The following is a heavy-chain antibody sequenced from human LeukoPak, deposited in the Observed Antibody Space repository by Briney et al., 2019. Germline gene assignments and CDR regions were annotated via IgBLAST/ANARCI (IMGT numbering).Heavy chain of an antibody. CDR3: ARDGRDYGEEVFDY. J-gene: IGHJ4*02. V-gene: IGHV3-48*04. CDR1: GFTFSSYS. D-gene: IGHD4-17*01. Sequence: GGSLRLSCAASGFTFSSYSMNWVRQAPGKGLEWVSYISSSSAIYYADSVKGRFTISRDNAKNSLYLQMDSLRAEDTAVYYCARDGRDYGEEVFDYWGQGTLVTVSS. CDR2: ISSSSAI.